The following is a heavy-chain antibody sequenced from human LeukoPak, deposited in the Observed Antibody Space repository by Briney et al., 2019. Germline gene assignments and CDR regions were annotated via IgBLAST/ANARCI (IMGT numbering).Heavy chain of an antibody. CDR2: INPNSGGT. Sequence: ASVKVSCKASGYTLTGYYMHWVRQAPGQGLEWMGWINPNSGGTNYAQKFQGRVTMTRDTSISTAYMELSRLRSDDTAVYYCAREHKSYSSSRYYYMDVWGKGTTVTVSS. CDR1: GYTLTGYY. D-gene: IGHD6-6*01. V-gene: IGHV1-2*02. J-gene: IGHJ6*03. CDR3: AREHKSYSSSRYYYMDV.